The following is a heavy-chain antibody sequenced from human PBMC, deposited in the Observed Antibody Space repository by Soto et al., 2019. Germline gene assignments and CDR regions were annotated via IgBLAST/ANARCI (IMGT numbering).Heavy chain of an antibody. CDR2: IYHSGST. V-gene: IGHV4-30-2*01. Sequence: LSLTCAVSGGSTSSGGYTCSWIRQPPGKGLEWIGYIYHSGSTYYNPSLKSRVTISVDRSKNQFSLKLSSVNAADTAVYYGARATLPPTASRGARYGMDVWGQGTTVTVYS. CDR3: ARATLPPTASRGARYGMDV. J-gene: IGHJ6*02. D-gene: IGHD4-17*01. CDR1: GGSTSSGGYT.